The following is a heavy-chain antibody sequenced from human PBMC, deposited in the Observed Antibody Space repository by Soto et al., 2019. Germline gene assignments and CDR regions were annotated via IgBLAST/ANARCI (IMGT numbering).Heavy chain of an antibody. CDR1: GFTFSSYS. CDR3: ARVSLRYFDWLLYYFDY. V-gene: IGHV3-48*01. J-gene: IGHJ4*02. D-gene: IGHD3-9*01. Sequence: GGSLRLSCAASGFTFSSYSMNWVRQAPGKGLEWVSYISSSSSTIYYADSVKGRFTISRDNAKNSLYLQMNSLRAEDTAVYYCARVSLRYFDWLLYYFDYWGQGTLVTV. CDR2: ISSSSSTI.